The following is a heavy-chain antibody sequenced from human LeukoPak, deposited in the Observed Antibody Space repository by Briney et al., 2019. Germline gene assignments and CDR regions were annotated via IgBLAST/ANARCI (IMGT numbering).Heavy chain of an antibody. CDR2: ISSSSSTI. CDR3: ARAQMFYDILTGYYPNYMDV. D-gene: IGHD3-9*01. V-gene: IGHV3-48*04. J-gene: IGHJ6*03. CDR1: GFTFSSYS. Sequence: GGSLRLSCAASGFTFSSYSMNWVRQAPGKGLEWVSYISSSSSTIYYADSVKGRFTISRDNAKNSLYLQMNSLRAEDTAVYYCARAQMFYDILTGYYPNYMDVWGKGITVTVSS.